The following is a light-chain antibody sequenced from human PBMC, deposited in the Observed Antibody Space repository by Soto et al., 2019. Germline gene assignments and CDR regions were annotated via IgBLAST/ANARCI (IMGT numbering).Light chain of an antibody. V-gene: IGKV1-5*03. CDR2: KAS. CDR3: QQYINYSWT. CDR1: RSIVDC. J-gene: IGKJ1*01. Sequence: DFPMTQSPSTLSASVGDTVTITCRASRSIVDCLAWYQQRPGKAPKLLIYKASNLESGVPSRFSGSGFGTEFTLTISSLQPDDFATYYCQQYINYSWTFGPGTKVEI.